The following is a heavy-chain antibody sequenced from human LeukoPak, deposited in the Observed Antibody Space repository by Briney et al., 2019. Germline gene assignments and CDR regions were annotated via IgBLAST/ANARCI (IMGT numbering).Heavy chain of an antibody. J-gene: IGHJ3*02. V-gene: IGHV3-23*01. CDR1: GFTFSSYA. CDR3: ASATTMIVVVTSHDAFDI. CDR2: ISGSGGST. Sequence: GGSLRLSCAASGFTFSSYAMSWVRQAPGKGLEWVSAISGSGGSTYYADSVKGRFTISRDNSKNTLYLQMNSLRAGDTAVYYCASATTMIVVVTSHDAFDIWGQGTMVTVSS. D-gene: IGHD3-22*01.